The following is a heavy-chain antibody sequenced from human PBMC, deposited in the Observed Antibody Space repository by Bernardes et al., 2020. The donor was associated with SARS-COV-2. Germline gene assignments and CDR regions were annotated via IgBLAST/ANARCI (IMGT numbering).Heavy chain of an antibody. CDR3: ARDLDSGSYSPGAFDI. CDR2: IYHSGTT. D-gene: IGHD1-26*01. CDR1: GDSISSSHW. V-gene: IGHV4-4*02. J-gene: IGHJ3*02. Sequence: SETLSLTCVVSGDSISSSHWWTCVRQPPGKGLECIGEIYHSGTTNYNPSLKSRVSISVDKSKNQLSLKLSSVTAADTAVYYCARDLDSGSYSPGAFDIWGQGTMVAVSS.